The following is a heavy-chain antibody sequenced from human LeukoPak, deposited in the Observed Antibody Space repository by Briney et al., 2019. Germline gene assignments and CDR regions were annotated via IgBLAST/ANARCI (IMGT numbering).Heavy chain of an antibody. CDR3: AKVEGRASYSSGWYDYFHH. CDR2: IHYSGST. CDR1: GGSVSSGSYF. J-gene: IGHJ1*01. D-gene: IGHD6-19*01. Sequence: SETLSLTCTVSGGSVSSGSYFWSWIRQPPGKGLEWVGYIHYSGSTNYNPSLKSRVTISADTSRNQLSLKLGSVTAADSAVYYCAKVEGRASYSSGWYDYFHHWGQGTLVTVSS. V-gene: IGHV4-61*01.